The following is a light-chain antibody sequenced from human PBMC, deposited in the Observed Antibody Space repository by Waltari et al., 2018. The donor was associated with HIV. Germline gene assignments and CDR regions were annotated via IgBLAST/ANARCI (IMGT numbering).Light chain of an antibody. CDR1: ALPKQY. CDR2: KDP. CDR3: QSADSSGTWV. Sequence: SYELTQPPSVSVSPGQTARITCSGDALPKQYAYWYHQKPGQAPVLVIYKDPESPSGIPERFSGSSSGTTVTLTISGVQAEDEADYYCQSADSSGTWVFGGGTKLTVL. V-gene: IGLV3-25*03. J-gene: IGLJ3*02.